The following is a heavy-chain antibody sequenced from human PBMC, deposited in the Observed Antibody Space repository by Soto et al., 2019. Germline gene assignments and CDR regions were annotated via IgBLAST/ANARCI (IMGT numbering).Heavy chain of an antibody. CDR2: IYYSGPT. CDR1: GCSISSGSTY. V-gene: IGHV4-39*01. D-gene: IGHD2-8*01. CDR3: ARHDRDPHDASLNWFDP. J-gene: IGHJ5*02. Sequence: SETLSLTCNVSGCSISSGSTYWGWSRHPPGKGLEWIGSIYYSGPTYYNPSLKSRVTISIDTTNNQFYLDLTAVTGADSAVYHGARHDRDPHDASLNWFDPWGQGTLVTVSS.